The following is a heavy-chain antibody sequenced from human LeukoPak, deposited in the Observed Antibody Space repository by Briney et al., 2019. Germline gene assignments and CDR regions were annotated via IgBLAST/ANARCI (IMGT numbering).Heavy chain of an antibody. CDR3: ARDIHSSGNYRASAFDI. CDR1: GFTFSSYG. CDR2: IWYVGSNK. J-gene: IGHJ3*02. D-gene: IGHD3-22*01. Sequence: GGSLRLSCAASGFTFSSYGMHWVRQAPGKGLEWVSVIWYVGSNKYYADSVKGRFTISRDNSKNTLYMQMNSLRAEDTAVYDFARDIHSSGNYRASAFDIWGQGTMVTVSS. V-gene: IGHV3-33*01.